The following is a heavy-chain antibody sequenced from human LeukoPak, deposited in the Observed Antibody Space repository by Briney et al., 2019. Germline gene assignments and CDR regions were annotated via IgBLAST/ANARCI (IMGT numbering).Heavy chain of an antibody. CDR1: GYDFISYY. CDR2: INPSGGST. Sequence: ASEKVSCKASGYDFISYYMHWVRQAPGQGLEWMGIINPSGGSTSYAQKFQDRVTMTRDTSTSTVYMELSSLKFEDTAVYYCAREDVVLVDAVRYYYYGMDVWGQGTTVTVSS. CDR3: AREDVVLVDAVRYYYYGMDV. D-gene: IGHD2-8*01. V-gene: IGHV1-46*01. J-gene: IGHJ6*02.